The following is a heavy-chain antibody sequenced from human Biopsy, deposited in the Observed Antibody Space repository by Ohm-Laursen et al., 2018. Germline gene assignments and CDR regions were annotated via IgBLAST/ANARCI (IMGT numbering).Heavy chain of an antibody. J-gene: IGHJ4*02. CDR2: IWFDETNK. CDR1: GFTLNKHG. Sequence: SLRLSCVASGFTLNKHGMHWVRQAPGKGLEWVAVIWFDETNKHYADSVKGRFTISRDNSKNMLYLQMNTLRDADTAVYYCARDPRDTALGIFDYWGLGTLVTVSS. D-gene: IGHD5-18*01. V-gene: IGHV3-33*01. CDR3: ARDPRDTALGIFDY.